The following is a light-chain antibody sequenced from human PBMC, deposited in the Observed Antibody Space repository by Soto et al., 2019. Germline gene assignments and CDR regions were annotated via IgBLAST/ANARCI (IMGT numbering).Light chain of an antibody. V-gene: IGKV3-20*01. CDR3: QKYGSSSLN. CDR1: QMVSNE. Sequence: DILMTQSPATLSVSPGEVATLSCSASQMVSNEFAWYQQKPGQAPRLLIYGASSRDTGIPDRFSGSGSGTAFTLTISRLEPEDFAVYYCQKYGSSSLNFGGGTKVDIK. CDR2: GAS. J-gene: IGKJ4*01.